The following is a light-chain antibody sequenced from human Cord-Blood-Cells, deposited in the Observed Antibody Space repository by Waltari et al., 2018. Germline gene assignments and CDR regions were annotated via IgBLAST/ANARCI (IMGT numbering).Light chain of an antibody. CDR2: DVS. V-gene: IGLV2-14*03. CDR1: SSAVGGYNY. Sequence: QSALTQPASVSGSPGQSITISCTGTSSAVGGYNYVSWYQPHPGNAPKLMIYDVSNRPSGVSNLFSGSKSGNTASLTISGLQAEDEADYYCSSYTSSSTLVFGGGTKLTVL. CDR3: SSYTSSSTLV. J-gene: IGLJ3*02.